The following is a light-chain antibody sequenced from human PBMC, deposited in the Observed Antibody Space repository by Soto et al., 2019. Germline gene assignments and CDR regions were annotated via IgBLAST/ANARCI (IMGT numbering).Light chain of an antibody. J-gene: IGKJ1*01. CDR2: DAS. CDR3: QQYNSYSAT. V-gene: IGKV1-5*01. CDR1: QSISSW. Sequence: DIQMTQSPSTLSASVGDRATITCRASQSISSWLAWYQQKPGKAPKLLIYDASSLKSGVPSRFSGSGSGTEFTLTISSLQPDDFATYYCQQYNSYSATFGQGTKVDIK.